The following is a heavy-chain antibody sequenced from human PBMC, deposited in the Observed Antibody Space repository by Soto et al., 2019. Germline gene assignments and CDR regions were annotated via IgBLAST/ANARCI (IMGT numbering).Heavy chain of an antibody. J-gene: IGHJ3*02. CDR2: IYYSGST. Sequence: QVQLQESGPGLVKPSETLSLTCTVSGGSVSSGSYYWSWIRQPPGKGLEWIGYIYYSGSTNYNPSLTSRVTISVDTSKNQFSLKLSSVTAADTAVYYCARVLRDAFDIWGQGTMVTVSS. CDR3: ARVLRDAFDI. CDR1: GGSVSSGSYY. V-gene: IGHV4-61*01. D-gene: IGHD4-17*01.